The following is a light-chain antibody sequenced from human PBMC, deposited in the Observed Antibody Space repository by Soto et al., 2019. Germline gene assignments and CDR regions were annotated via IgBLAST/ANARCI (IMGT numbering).Light chain of an antibody. CDR2: DAS. V-gene: IGKV1-5*01. Sequence: DIQMTQSPSTLSASLGDRVTITCGASQSISSWLAWYQQKPGKAPKLLIYDASSLESGVPSRFRGSGSGTEFTLTISSLQPDDFATYYCQQYNSYPITFGQGTRLEIK. J-gene: IGKJ5*01. CDR3: QQYNSYPIT. CDR1: QSISSW.